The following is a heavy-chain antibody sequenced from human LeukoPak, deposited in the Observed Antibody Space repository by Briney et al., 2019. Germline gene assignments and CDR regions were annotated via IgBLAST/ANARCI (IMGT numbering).Heavy chain of an antibody. CDR1: GGSISSSSYD. D-gene: IGHD6-13*01. Sequence: SETLSLTCTVSGGSISSSSYDWGWIRQPPGKGLEWIGSIYYSGRTYYNPSLKSRVTISVDTSKNQFSLKLSSVTAADTAVYYCARQFSSSWFEYFQHWGQGTLVTVSS. CDR2: IYYSGRT. J-gene: IGHJ1*01. V-gene: IGHV4-39*01. CDR3: ARQFSSSWFEYFQH.